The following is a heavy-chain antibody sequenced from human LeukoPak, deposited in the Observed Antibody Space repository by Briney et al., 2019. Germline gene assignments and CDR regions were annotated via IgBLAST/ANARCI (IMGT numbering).Heavy chain of an antibody. CDR1: GFTSEDYT. Sequence: GGSLRLSCVAYGFTSEDYTMHWFRQAPGKTLKWVSLISWDGTTYYTDSVKGRFTISRDNSKNSLYLQMDTLRSEDAAFYYCVKDLSYESSGHVLEYWGQGTLVTVSS. V-gene: IGHV3-43*01. CDR2: ISWDGTT. CDR3: VKDLSYESSGHVLEY. J-gene: IGHJ4*02. D-gene: IGHD3-22*01.